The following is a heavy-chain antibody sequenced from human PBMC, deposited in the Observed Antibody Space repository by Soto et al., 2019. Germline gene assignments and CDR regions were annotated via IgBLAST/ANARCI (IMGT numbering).Heavy chain of an antibody. CDR1: NGSINNFY. D-gene: IGHD4-4*01. CDR3: ARSTVTTGYYYYYYMDV. J-gene: IGHJ6*03. V-gene: IGHV4-59*01. Sequence: SETLSLTCTVSNGSINNFYWTWIRQPPGKGLEWIGYIYYSGSTNYNPSLKSRVTISVDTSKNQFSLKLSSVTAADTAVYYCARSTVTTGYYYYYYMDVWGKGTTVTVSS. CDR2: IYYSGST.